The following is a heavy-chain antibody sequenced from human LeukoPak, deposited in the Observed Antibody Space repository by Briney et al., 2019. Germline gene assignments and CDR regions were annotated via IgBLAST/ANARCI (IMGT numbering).Heavy chain of an antibody. CDR1: GGSISSYY. D-gene: IGHD6-19*01. J-gene: IGHJ3*02. CDR3: ASLTSGYSSGWYFRVFDI. CDR2: IYYSGST. V-gene: IGHV4-59*01. Sequence: SETLSLTCTVSGGSISSYYWSWIRQPPGKGLEWIGYIYYSGSTNYNPSLKSRVTISVDTSKNQFSLKLSSVTAADTAVYYCASLTSGYSSGWYFRVFDIWGQGTMVTVSS.